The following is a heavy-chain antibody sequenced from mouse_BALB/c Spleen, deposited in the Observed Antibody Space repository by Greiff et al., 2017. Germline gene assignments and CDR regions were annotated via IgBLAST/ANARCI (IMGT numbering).Heavy chain of an antibody. CDR2: ISSGSSTI. D-gene: IGHD1-1*01. CDR3: ARAKYYYGSSYDYFDY. Sequence: EVQGVESGGGLVKPGGSLKLSCAASGFTFSSFGMHWVRQAPEKGLEWVAYISSGSSTIYYADTVKGRFTISRDNPKNTLFLQMTSLRSEDTAMYYCARAKYYYGSSYDYFDYWGQGTTLTVSS. J-gene: IGHJ2*01. CDR1: GFTFSSFG. V-gene: IGHV5-17*02.